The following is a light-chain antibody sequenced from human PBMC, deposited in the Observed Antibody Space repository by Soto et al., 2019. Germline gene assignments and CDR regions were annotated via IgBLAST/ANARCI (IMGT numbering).Light chain of an antibody. CDR3: QKYNTSPRT. CDR2: AAS. V-gene: IGKV1-27*01. Sequence: DIQMTQSPSSLSASVGDRVTITCRASQGISNSLAWYQQKPGKVPKLLIYAASTLQSGVPSRFSGSGSGTDFTLTISSLLPEDVATYYCQKYNTSPRTFGQGTKVEI. J-gene: IGKJ1*01. CDR1: QGISNS.